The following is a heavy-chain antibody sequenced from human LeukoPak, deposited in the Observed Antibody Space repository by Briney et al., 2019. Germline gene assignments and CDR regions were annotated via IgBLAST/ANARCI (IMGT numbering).Heavy chain of an antibody. CDR1: GGSISSYY. V-gene: IGHV4-59*01. Sequence: SETLSLTCTVSGGSISSYYWSWIRQPPGKGLEWIGYVYYSGSTNYNPSLKSRVTISVDTSKNQFSLKLSSVTAADTAVYYCARGWSNRLNWFDPWGQGTLVTVSS. CDR2: VYYSGST. CDR3: ARGWSNRLNWFDP. J-gene: IGHJ5*02. D-gene: IGHD3-3*01.